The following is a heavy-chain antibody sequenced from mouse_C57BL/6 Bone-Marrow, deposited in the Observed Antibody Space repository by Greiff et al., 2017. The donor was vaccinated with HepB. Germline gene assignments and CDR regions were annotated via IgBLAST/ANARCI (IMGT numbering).Heavy chain of an antibody. CDR2: ISNLAYSI. D-gene: IGHD1-1*01. CDR3: ARQGYYYGSSYAMDY. J-gene: IGHJ4*01. Sequence: DVMLVESGGGLVQPGGSLKLSCAASGFTFSDYGMAWVRQAPRKGPEWVAFISNLAYSIYYADTVTGRFTISRENAKNTLYLEMSSLRSEDTAMYYCARQGYYYGSSYAMDYWGQGTSVTVSS. V-gene: IGHV5-15*01. CDR1: GFTFSDYG.